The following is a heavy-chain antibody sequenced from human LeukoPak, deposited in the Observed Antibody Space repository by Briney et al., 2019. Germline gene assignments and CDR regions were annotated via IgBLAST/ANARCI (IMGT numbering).Heavy chain of an antibody. Sequence: GGSLRLSCAASGFTFSSYAMNWVRQAPGKGLVWVSRINTDGSSTSYADSVKGRFTISRDNSKNTLYLQMNSLRAEDTAVYYCAKAPSMVRGVIGAFDIWGQGTMVTVSS. CDR2: INTDGSST. CDR1: GFTFSSYA. J-gene: IGHJ3*02. V-gene: IGHV3-74*01. D-gene: IGHD3-10*01. CDR3: AKAPSMVRGVIGAFDI.